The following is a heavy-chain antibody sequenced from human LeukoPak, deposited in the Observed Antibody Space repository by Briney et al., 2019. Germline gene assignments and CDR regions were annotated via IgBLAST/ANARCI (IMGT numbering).Heavy chain of an antibody. CDR2: IKQDGSEK. V-gene: IGHV3-7*03. Sequence: PGGSLRLSCAATGFTFSSYWMSWVREAPGKRLECLANIKQDGSEKYYVDSVKGRFTISRDNAKNSLYLQMNSLRAEDTAVYYCARERPIVADVDLDYWGQGTLVTVSS. J-gene: IGHJ4*02. D-gene: IGHD5-12*01. CDR1: GFTFSSYW. CDR3: ARERPIVADVDLDY.